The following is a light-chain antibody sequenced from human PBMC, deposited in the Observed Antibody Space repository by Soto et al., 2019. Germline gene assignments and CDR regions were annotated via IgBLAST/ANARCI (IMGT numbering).Light chain of an antibody. Sequence: EIVMTQSPATLSVSPGETATLSCRASQSVSYNLAWYQQKPGQGPRLLIYGAFTRATGIPARFSGSGSGTEFTLTISSLQSEDFAVYSCQQYKNWPPLTFGGGNKVEIK. CDR2: GAF. CDR3: QQYKNWPPLT. V-gene: IGKV3-15*01. CDR1: QSVSYN. J-gene: IGKJ4*02.